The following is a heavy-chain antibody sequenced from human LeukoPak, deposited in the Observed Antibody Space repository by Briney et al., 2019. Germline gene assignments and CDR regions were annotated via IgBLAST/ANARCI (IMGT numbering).Heavy chain of an antibody. CDR3: ARLLTDSRGWYHFDY. J-gene: IGHJ4*02. V-gene: IGHV1-46*01. Sequence: ASVKVSCKAFGYTFTSYHVHWVRQAPGQGLEWMGVIKPSDGSTIYAQKFQGTVTMTRDMSTSTVYMELSSLTSEDTAVYYCARLLTDSRGWYHFDYWGQGTLVTVSS. CDR1: GYTFTSYH. D-gene: IGHD6-19*01. CDR2: IKPSDGST.